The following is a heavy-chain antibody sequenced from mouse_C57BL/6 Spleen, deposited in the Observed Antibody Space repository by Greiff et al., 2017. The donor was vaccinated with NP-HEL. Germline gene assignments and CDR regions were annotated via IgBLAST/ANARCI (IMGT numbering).Heavy chain of an antibody. V-gene: IGHV1-18*01. D-gene: IGHD2-3*01. CDR2: INPNNGGT. CDR3: ARGDGYSYYFDY. Sequence: VQLQQSGPELVKPGASVKIPCKASGYTFTDYNMDWVKQSPGKSLEWIGDINPNNGGTIYNQKFKGKATLTVDKSSSTAYMELRSLTSEDTAVYCCARGDGYSYYFDYWGQGTTLTVSS. J-gene: IGHJ2*01. CDR1: GYTFTDYN.